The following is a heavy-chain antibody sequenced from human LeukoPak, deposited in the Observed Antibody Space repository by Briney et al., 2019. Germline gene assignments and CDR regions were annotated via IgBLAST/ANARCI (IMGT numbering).Heavy chain of an antibody. V-gene: IGHV1-46*01. Sequence: ASVKVSCKASGYTFTNNYLHWVRQAPGQGLEWMGMIYPGDGSTSYAQNFQGRVTVTRDTSTTTVHMELRGLRSEDTAVYYCARDQEGFDYWGQGTVVTVSS. CDR2: IYPGDGST. CDR1: GYTFTNNY. J-gene: IGHJ4*02. CDR3: ARDQEGFDY.